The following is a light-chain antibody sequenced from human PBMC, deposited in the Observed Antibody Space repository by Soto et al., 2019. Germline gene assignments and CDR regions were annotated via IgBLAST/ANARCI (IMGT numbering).Light chain of an antibody. CDR3: QQYYGSPLT. J-gene: IGKJ4*01. Sequence: DTVMTQSPDSLAVSLGERATINCKSSQNVFSNSNNKNYLAWFKQKPGQPPKLLSYWASTRESGVPDRFSGSGSGTEFTLTISSLQAEDVEVYYCQQYYGSPLTFGGGTKVDIK. V-gene: IGKV4-1*01. CDR1: QNVFSNSNNKNY. CDR2: WAS.